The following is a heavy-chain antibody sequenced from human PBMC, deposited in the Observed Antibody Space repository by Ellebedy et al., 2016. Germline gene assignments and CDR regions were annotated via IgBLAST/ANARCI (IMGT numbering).Heavy chain of an antibody. D-gene: IGHD1-26*01. V-gene: IGHV3-33*08. J-gene: IGHJ6*02. CDR2: IWYDGSNK. CDR3: ARVTVGMYGMDV. Sequence: GESLKISCAASGFTFSSYGMHWVRQAPGKGLEWVAVIWYDGSNKYYADSVKGRFTISRDNSKNTLYLQMNSLRAEDTAVYYCARVTVGMYGMDVWGQGTTVTVSS. CDR1: GFTFSSYG.